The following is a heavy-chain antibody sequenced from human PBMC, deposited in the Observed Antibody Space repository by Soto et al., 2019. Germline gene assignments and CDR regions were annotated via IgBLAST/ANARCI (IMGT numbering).Heavy chain of an antibody. CDR1: GFTFSSYC. Sequence: GGSLRLSCADSGFTFSSYCMHWDRQAPGKGLERVAVIWYDGSNKYYADSVKGRFTISRENSKNTLYLQLNSRRAEDTAVYYCARERGSGWYRGYNWFDPWGQGNLVTVSS. CDR3: ARERGSGWYRGYNWFDP. J-gene: IGHJ5*02. V-gene: IGHV3-33*08. D-gene: IGHD6-19*01. CDR2: IWYDGSNK.